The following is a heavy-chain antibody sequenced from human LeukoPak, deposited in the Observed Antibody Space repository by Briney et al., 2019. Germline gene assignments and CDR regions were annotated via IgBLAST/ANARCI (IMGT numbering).Heavy chain of an antibody. J-gene: IGHJ4*02. V-gene: IGHV4-4*07. Sequence: SETLSLTCTVSGGSINSYYWSWIRQPAGKGLEWIGRIYTSGSTNHNPSLKSRVTMSVETSKNQFSLKLSSVTAADTAVYYCARESHSSSYLFDYWGQGTLVTVSS. CDR3: ARESHSSSYLFDY. D-gene: IGHD6-6*01. CDR1: GGSINSYY. CDR2: IYTSGST.